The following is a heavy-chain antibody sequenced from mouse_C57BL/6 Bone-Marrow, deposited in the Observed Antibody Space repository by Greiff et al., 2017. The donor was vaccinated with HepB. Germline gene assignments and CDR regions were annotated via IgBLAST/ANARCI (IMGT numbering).Heavy chain of an antibody. V-gene: IGHV5-6*02. Sequence: DVKLQESGGDLVKPGGSLKLSCAASGFTFSSYGMSWVRQTPDKRLEWVATISSGGSYTYYPDSVKGRFTISRDNAKNTLYLQMSSLKSEDTAMYYCARREDYWGQGTTLTVSS. CDR1: GFTFSSYG. J-gene: IGHJ2*01. CDR2: ISSGGSYT. CDR3: ARREDY.